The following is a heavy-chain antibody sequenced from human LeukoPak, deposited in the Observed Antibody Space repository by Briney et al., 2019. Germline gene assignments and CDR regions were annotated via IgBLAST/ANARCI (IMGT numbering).Heavy chain of an antibody. Sequence: PSQTLSLTCTVSGGSISSGSYYWSWIRQPAGKGLEWIGRIYTSGSTNYNPSLKSRVTISVDTSKNQFSLKLSSVTAVDTAVYYCARGTWRYYFDYWGQGTLVTVSS. V-gene: IGHV4-61*02. CDR3: ARGTWRYYFDY. CDR2: IYTSGST. CDR1: GGSISSGSYY. D-gene: IGHD3-3*01. J-gene: IGHJ4*02.